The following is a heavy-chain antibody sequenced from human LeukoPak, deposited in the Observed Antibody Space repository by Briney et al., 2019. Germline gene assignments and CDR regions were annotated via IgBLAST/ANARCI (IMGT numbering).Heavy chain of an antibody. Sequence: SETLSLTCTVSGGSISSYYWSWIRQPAGKGLEWIGRIYSTGSTNYNPSPKSRVTMSVDTSKNQFSLRLRSVTAADTAVYYCARQIASAGTAGFDFWGQGALVTVSS. CDR1: GGSISSYY. CDR2: IYSTGST. J-gene: IGHJ4*02. CDR3: ARQIASAGTAGFDF. V-gene: IGHV4-4*07. D-gene: IGHD6-13*01.